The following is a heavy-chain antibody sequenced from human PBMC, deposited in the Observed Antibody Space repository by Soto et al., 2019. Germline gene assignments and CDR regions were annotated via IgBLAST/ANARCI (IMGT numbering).Heavy chain of an antibody. V-gene: IGHV1-8*01. D-gene: IGHD4-17*01. CDR3: ARESVRAFDI. CDR2: MNPNSGTT. Sequence: ASVKVSCKASGYTFTSYDINWVRQATGPGLEWRGWMNPNSGTTGYAQKFQGRVTTTRNNSISTAYMELSSLSSEDTAAHYCARESVRAFDIWRQGTMDPVSS. J-gene: IGHJ3*02. CDR1: GYTFTSYD.